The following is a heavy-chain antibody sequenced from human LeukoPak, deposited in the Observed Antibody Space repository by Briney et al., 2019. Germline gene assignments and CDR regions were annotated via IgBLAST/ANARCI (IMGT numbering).Heavy chain of an antibody. CDR2: IYYSGST. V-gene: IGHV4-59*01. Sequence: SETLSLTCTVSGGSISSYYWSWIRQPPGKGLEWIGYIYYSGSTNYNPSLKSRVTISVDTSKNQFSLKLSSVTAADTAVYYCARVSPTNLLSCAFDIWGQGTMVTVSS. CDR3: ARVSPTNLLSCAFDI. CDR1: GGSISSYY. J-gene: IGHJ3*02. D-gene: IGHD2-8*01.